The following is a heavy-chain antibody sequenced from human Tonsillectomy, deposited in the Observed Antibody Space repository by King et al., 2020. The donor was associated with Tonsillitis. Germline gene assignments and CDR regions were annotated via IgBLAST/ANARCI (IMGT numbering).Heavy chain of an antibody. CDR3: TSELRSSTCSYYYYQGMDV. V-gene: IGHV3-7*03. CDR1: GFILSHYW. Sequence: VQLVESGGGLVQPGGSLRLSCTASGFILSHYWMSWVRQTPGKGLQWVANSNKGGSEKYYVESVKGRFNIARDNGKNSLNLQMNFLGGEDTATYYWTSELRSSTCSYYYYQGMDVWGQGTTVTVPS. J-gene: IGHJ6*02. CDR2: SNKGGSEK. D-gene: IGHD6-13*01.